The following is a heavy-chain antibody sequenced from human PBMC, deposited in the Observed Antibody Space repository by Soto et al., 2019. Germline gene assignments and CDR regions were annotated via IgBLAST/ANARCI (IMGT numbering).Heavy chain of an antibody. J-gene: IGHJ5*02. CDR3: AKGLEMDGQIIGH. CDR2: MNPNSGNT. Sequence: ASVKVSCKASGYTFTSYDINWVRQATGQGFEWMGWMNPNSGNTGYAQKFQGRVTMTRDNTKNSLFLQMNNLRNEDTAFYYCAKGLEMDGQIIGHWGQGTLVTVSS. CDR1: GYTFTSYD. V-gene: IGHV1-8*01.